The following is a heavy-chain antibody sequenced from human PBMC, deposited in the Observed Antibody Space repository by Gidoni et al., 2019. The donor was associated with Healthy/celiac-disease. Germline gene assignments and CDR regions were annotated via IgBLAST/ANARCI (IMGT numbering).Heavy chain of an antibody. Sequence: EVQLVESGGGLVQPGGSLRLSCAAPGFTFSSYSMNWVRQAPGKGLGLVSYISSINSTIYYADSVKGRFTISRDNAKNSLYLQMNSLRAEDTAVYYCARLDCSGGSCGMGHWAFDIWGQGTMVTVSS. CDR2: ISSINSTI. J-gene: IGHJ3*02. CDR1: GFTFSSYS. V-gene: IGHV3-48*01. CDR3: ARLDCSGGSCGMGHWAFDI. D-gene: IGHD2-15*01.